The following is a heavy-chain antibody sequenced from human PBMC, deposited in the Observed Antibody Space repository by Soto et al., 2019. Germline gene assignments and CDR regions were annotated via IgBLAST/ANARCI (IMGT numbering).Heavy chain of an antibody. V-gene: IGHV3-21*06. J-gene: IGHJ4*01. CDR2: NSISSSDR. Sequence: GGYLRLSYADSGFTLRTYTMNCVRQSPGKGLEWVSSNSISSSDRYYANPVRGQFTISRDNAKNALYLQMNSLRADDTAVYFCVRGMNPLFGGQGTLVTVSS. CDR3: VRGMNPLF. CDR1: GFTLRTYT.